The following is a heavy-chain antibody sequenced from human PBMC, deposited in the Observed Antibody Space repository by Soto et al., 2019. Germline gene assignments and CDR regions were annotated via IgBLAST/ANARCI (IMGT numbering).Heavy chain of an antibody. J-gene: IGHJ5*02. Sequence: ASVKVSCKTSRYTFNTYGMNWGRQAPEQGLELMGWISAYVGKTTYAEKFRGRVTMTTDTSTSTAYMELRSLRSDATAIYYCARDPHEFWTSYWFDPWGQGTPVTVSS. CDR2: ISAYVGKT. V-gene: IGHV1-18*01. CDR3: ARDPHEFWTSYWFDP. D-gene: IGHD3-3*01. CDR1: RYTFNTYG.